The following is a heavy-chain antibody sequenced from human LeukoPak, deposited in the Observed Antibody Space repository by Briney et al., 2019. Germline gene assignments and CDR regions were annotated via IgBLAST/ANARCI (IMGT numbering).Heavy chain of an antibody. CDR1: GFTFSSYG. Sequence: GRSLRLSCAASGFTFSSYGIHWVRQAPGKGLEWVAAISYDGSSKYYADSVKGRFTISRDNSKNTLYRQMNSLRAEDTAVYYCARDQGVVVHGKYHFYGMDVWGQGTTVTVSS. CDR2: ISYDGSSK. V-gene: IGHV3-30*03. D-gene: IGHD3-22*01. CDR3: ARDQGVVVHGKYHFYGMDV. J-gene: IGHJ6*02.